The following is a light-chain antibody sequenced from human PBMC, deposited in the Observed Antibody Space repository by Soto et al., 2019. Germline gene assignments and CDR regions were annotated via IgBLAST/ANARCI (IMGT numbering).Light chain of an antibody. Sequence: QSVLTQPPSVSAAPGQKVSISCSGRNSNIGNNYVSWYQQVPGTAPKLLIYDNNERPSGIPDQFSGSKSGTSATLGIAGLQTGDEAVYFCGTWDDSLSAVLFGGGTKLTVL. V-gene: IGLV1-51*01. CDR1: NSNIGNNY. CDR3: GTWDDSLSAVL. J-gene: IGLJ3*02. CDR2: DNN.